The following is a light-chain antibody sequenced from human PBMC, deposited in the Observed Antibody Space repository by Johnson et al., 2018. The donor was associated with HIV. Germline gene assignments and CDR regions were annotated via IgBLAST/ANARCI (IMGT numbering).Light chain of an antibody. J-gene: IGLJ1*01. Sequence: QSVFTQPPSVSAAPGQKVTISCSGNSSNIGNNYVSWFQHLPGTAPKLVIYDNNKRPSGIPDRFSASKSGTSATLVITGLQTGDEAGYYCGTWDSSLSAGGVFGTGTRVTVL. V-gene: IGLV1-51*01. CDR1: SSNIGNNY. CDR3: GTWDSSLSAGGV. CDR2: DNN.